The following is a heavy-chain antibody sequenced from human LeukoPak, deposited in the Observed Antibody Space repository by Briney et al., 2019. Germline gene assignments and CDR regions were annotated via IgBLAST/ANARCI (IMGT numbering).Heavy chain of an antibody. CDR1: GYSFSSYY. Sequence: GESLKISCKGSGYSFSSYYIAWVRQMPGKGLEWMGIIYPGDSETRYSPSFQGQVTISADRSISTAYLQWSSLKASDTAMYYCARGGDYPNNWFDPWGQGTLVIVSS. D-gene: IGHD4-17*01. V-gene: IGHV5-51*01. CDR2: IYPGDSET. J-gene: IGHJ5*02. CDR3: ARGGDYPNNWFDP.